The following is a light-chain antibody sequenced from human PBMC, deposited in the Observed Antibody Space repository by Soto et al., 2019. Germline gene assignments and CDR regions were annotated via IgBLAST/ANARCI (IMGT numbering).Light chain of an antibody. V-gene: IGKV3-11*01. CDR3: QQRSNWLTWT. Sequence: VLTQSPATVSLSPGERATLSCRASQRVSSYLAWYQQKPGQAPWLLIYDAPNRATGIPARFSGSGSGTDFTLTISSLEPEDFAVFYCQQRSNWLTWTFGQGTKVEIK. CDR2: DAP. J-gene: IGKJ1*01. CDR1: QRVSSY.